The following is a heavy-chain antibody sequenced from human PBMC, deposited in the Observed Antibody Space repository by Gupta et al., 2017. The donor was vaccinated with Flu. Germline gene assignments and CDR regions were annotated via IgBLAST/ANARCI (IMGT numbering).Heavy chain of an antibody. J-gene: IGHJ4*02. CDR1: GFTVTSYW. CDR2: IKQDGSET. D-gene: IGHD3-10*01. CDR3: ARVDGDYGYFDY. Sequence: EVPLVESGGGLVQPGGSLRLSCAASGFTVTSYWMSWVSQAPGKGLEWVANIKQDGSETDYGDSVKGRFSVSRDNAKNSLHLQMNRLRAEDTAVYYCARVDGDYGYFDYWGQGTLVTVSS. V-gene: IGHV3-7*03.